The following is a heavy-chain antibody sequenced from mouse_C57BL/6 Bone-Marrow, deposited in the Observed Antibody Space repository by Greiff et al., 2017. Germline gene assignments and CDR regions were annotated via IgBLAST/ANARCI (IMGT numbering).Heavy chain of an antibody. CDR3: ARDYYGSRAWFAY. J-gene: IGHJ3*01. Sequence: EVKLVESGGGLVKPGGSLKLSCAASGFTFSDYGMHWVRQAPEKGLEWVAYISSGSSTIYYADTVKGRFTISRDNAKNTLFLQMTSLRSEDTAMYYCARDYYGSRAWFAYWGQGTLVTVSA. CDR1: GFTFSDYG. V-gene: IGHV5-17*01. CDR2: ISSGSSTI. D-gene: IGHD1-1*01.